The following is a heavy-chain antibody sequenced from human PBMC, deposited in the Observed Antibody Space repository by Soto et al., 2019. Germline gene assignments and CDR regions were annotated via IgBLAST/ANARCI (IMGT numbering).Heavy chain of an antibody. CDR3: TSSTATTGYYYGMDV. CDR1: GFTFSGSA. CDR2: IRSKANSYAT. Sequence: EVQLVESGGGLVQPGGSLKLSCAASGFTFSGSAMRWVRQASGKGLEWVGRIRSKANSYATAYAASVKGRFTISRDDSKNTAYLQMNSLKTEDTAVYYCTSSTATTGYYYGMDVWGQGTTVTVSS. V-gene: IGHV3-73*02. J-gene: IGHJ6*02. D-gene: IGHD1-26*01.